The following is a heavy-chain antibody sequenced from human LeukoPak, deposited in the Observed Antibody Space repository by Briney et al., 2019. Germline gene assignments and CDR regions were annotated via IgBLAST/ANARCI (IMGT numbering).Heavy chain of an antibody. D-gene: IGHD3-3*01. J-gene: IGHJ3*02. V-gene: IGHV3-30-3*01. CDR2: TSYDGSIK. CDR1: GFIFSSYW. CDR3: AREITIFGVVIQRYDAFDI. Sequence: GGSLRLSCAASGFIFSSYWMSWVRQAPGKGLEWVAVTSYDGSIKKYADSVKGRFTISRDNSKNTLFLQMNSLRPEDTALYYCAREITIFGVVIQRYDAFDIWGQGTMVTVSS.